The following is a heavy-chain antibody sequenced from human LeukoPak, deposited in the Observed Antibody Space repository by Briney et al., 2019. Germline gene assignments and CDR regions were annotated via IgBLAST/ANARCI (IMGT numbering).Heavy chain of an antibody. V-gene: IGHV1-18*01. Sequence: GASVKVSCKASGYTFTTYGIRWVRQAPGQGLEWMGWISTYNGNTNYAQKLQGRVTMTTDTSTSTAYMELRSLRSDDTAIYYCARIHMTTVTTSLDWYFDLWGRGTLVTVSS. CDR3: ARIHMTTVTTSLDWYFDL. CDR2: ISTYNGNT. D-gene: IGHD4-17*01. CDR1: GYTFTTYG. J-gene: IGHJ2*01.